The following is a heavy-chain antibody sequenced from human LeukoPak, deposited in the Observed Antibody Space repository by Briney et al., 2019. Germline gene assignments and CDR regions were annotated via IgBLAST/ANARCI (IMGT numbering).Heavy chain of an antibody. V-gene: IGHV3-30*02. CDR3: AKGEDIVVVPAPGFDY. CDR2: IRYDGSNK. CDR1: GFTFSSYG. J-gene: IGHJ4*02. Sequence: GGSLRLSCAASGFTFSSYGMHWVRQAPGKGLEWVAFIRYDGSNKYYADSVKGRFTISRDNSKNTLYLQMNSLRAEDTAVYYCAKGEDIVVVPAPGFDYWGQGTLVTVSS. D-gene: IGHD2-2*01.